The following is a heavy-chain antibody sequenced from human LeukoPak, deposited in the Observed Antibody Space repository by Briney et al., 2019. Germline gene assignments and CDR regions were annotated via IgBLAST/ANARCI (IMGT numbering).Heavy chain of an antibody. D-gene: IGHD2/OR15-2a*01. CDR2: INHSGST. J-gene: IGHJ4*02. V-gene: IGHV4-34*01. Sequence: PSETLSLTRAVYSESFGGHYWSSIRQPPGKGLEWIGEINHSGSTNYNPSLKSRVTISVDTSKNQFSLKMSSVTAADTAVYYCASAPAGGTTLGFHHWGQGTLVTVSS. CDR1: SESFGGHY. CDR3: ASAPAGGTTLGFHH.